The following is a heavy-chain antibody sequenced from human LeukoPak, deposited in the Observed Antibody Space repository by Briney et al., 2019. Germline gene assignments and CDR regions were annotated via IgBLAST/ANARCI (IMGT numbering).Heavy chain of an antibody. J-gene: IGHJ4*02. CDR3: AKENDFWSGNFDY. D-gene: IGHD3-3*01. V-gene: IGHV3-23*01. Sequence: GGSLRLSCAASGFTVSSNYMSWVRQAPGKGLEWVSAISGSGGSTYYADSVKGRFTISRDNSKNTLYLQMNSLRAEDTAVYYCAKENDFWSGNFDYWGQGTLVTVSS. CDR1: GFTVSSNY. CDR2: ISGSGGST.